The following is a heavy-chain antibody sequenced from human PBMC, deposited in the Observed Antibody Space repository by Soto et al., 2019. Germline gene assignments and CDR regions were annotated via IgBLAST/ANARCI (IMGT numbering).Heavy chain of an antibody. Sequence: GGSLRLSCAASGFTFSSYSMNWVRQAPGKGLEWVSYISSSSSTIYYADSVKGRFTISRDNAKNSLYLQMNSLRDEDTAVYYCARDLTDSRSNLYHLPGFDPWGQGTLVTVS. D-gene: IGHD2-21*02. CDR2: ISSSSSTI. V-gene: IGHV3-48*02. CDR3: ARDLTDSRSNLYHLPGFDP. CDR1: GFTFSSYS. J-gene: IGHJ5*02.